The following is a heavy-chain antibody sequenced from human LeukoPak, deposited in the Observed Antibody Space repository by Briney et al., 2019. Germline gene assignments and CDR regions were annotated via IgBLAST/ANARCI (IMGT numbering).Heavy chain of an antibody. Sequence: KPSETLSLTCAVYGGSFSGYYWSWIRQPPGKGLEWIGEINHSGSTNYNPPLKSRVTISVDTSKNQFSLKLSSVTAADTAVYYCASLYGSGSYLMANYYYYGMDVWGQGTTVTVSS. V-gene: IGHV4-34*01. J-gene: IGHJ6*01. CDR2: INHSGST. D-gene: IGHD3-10*01. CDR1: GGSFSGYY. CDR3: ASLYGSGSYLMANYYYYGMDV.